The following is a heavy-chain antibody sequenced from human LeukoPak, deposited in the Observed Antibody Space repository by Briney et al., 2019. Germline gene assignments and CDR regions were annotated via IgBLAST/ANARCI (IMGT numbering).Heavy chain of an antibody. V-gene: IGHV1-69*04. CDR1: GYTFSSYA. D-gene: IGHD3-3*01. CDR2: IIPILGIA. J-gene: IGHJ4*02. Sequence: SVKVSCKASGYTFSSYAISWVRQAPGQGLEWMGKIIPILGIANYAQKFQGRVTITADKSTSTAYMELSSLRPEDTAVYYCAREALGIFGVVITFDYWGQGTLVTVSS. CDR3: AREALGIFGVVITFDY.